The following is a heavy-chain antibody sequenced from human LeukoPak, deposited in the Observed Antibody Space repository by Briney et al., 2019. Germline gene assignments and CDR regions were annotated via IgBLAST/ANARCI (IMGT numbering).Heavy chain of an antibody. CDR3: ARGGVAHYYDSSGYYYSRDNWLDP. J-gene: IGHJ5*02. CDR1: GYTFTGYY. V-gene: IGHV1-2*06. CDR2: INPNSGGT. D-gene: IGHD3-22*01. Sequence: GASVKVSCKASGYTFTGYYMHWVRQAPGQGLEWMGRINPNSGGTNYAQKFQGRVTMTRDTSISTAYMELSRLRSDDTAVYYCARGGVAHYYDSSGYYYSRDNWLDPWGQGTLVTVSS.